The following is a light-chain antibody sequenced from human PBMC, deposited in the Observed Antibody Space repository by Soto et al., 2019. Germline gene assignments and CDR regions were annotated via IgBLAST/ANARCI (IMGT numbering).Light chain of an antibody. Sequence: DVQLTQSPSFLSASVGDRVTITCRASQGISSDLAWYQQKPGKAPKLLIYTASTLQSGVPSRFSGSGSGTAFTLTIYSLQPEDFAAYYCQLLHGYHHTFGKGTRVAIK. V-gene: IGKV1-9*01. CDR3: QLLHGYHHT. CDR2: TAS. J-gene: IGKJ1*01. CDR1: QGISSD.